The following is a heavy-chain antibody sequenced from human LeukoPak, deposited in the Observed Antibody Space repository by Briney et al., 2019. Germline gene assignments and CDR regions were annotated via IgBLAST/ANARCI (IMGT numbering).Heavy chain of an antibody. D-gene: IGHD5-12*01. CDR2: ISGGGGST. V-gene: IGHV3-23*01. CDR3: AKGYSGYDFSFHY. J-gene: IGHJ4*01. CDR1: GFTFRSYA. Sequence: GGSLRLSCAASGFTFRSYAMSLVRQAPGKGLECVSAISGGGGSTYYADSVKGRFTISRDNSKNTLSLQINSLRAEGRAVYYGAKGYSGYDFSFHYWGHGTLVTVSS.